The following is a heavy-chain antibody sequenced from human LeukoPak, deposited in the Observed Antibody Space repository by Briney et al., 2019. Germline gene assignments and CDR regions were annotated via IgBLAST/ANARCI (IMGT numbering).Heavy chain of an antibody. V-gene: IGHV4-39*01. D-gene: IGHD6-19*01. Sequence: SETLSLTCTVSGGSISSSSDFWGWIRQPPGKGLEWIGSIYYSGSTYYNASLKSRGTISVDTSKNQLSLKLNSVTAADTAVYFCARQVVAVAGTGYFDYWGQGTLVTVSS. CDR2: IYYSGST. J-gene: IGHJ4*02. CDR3: ARQVVAVAGTGYFDY. CDR1: GGSISSSSDF.